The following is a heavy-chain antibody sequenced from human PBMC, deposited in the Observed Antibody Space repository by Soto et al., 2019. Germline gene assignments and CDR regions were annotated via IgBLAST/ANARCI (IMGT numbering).Heavy chain of an antibody. J-gene: IGHJ4*02. V-gene: IGHV4-34*01. CDR2: INHSGST. CDR3: ARDKITGLFDY. Sequence: QVQLQQWGAGLLKPSETLSLTCAVYGGSFSGYYWTWIRQPPGTGLEWIGEINHSGSTNYNPSLNSRVTTSVDTSKHQFSLTLTSVTAADTAGYYCARDKITGLFDYWGQGTLVTVSS. CDR1: GGSFSGYY. D-gene: IGHD2-8*02.